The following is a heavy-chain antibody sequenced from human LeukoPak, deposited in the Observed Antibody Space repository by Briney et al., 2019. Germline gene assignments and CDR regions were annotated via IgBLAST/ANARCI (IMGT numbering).Heavy chain of an antibody. CDR1: GYSFTSYW. CDR2: IYSGDSDT. D-gene: IGHD3-10*01. V-gene: IGHV5-51*01. Sequence: GESLKISCKGSGYSFTSYWIGWVRQMPGKGLEWMGIIYSGDSDTRYSPSFQGQVTISADKSIRPAYLQWSSLKASDTAMYYCARQLDPSLNYYGSGSYDYYFDYWGQGTLVTVSS. CDR3: ARQLDPSLNYYGSGSYDYYFDY. J-gene: IGHJ4*02.